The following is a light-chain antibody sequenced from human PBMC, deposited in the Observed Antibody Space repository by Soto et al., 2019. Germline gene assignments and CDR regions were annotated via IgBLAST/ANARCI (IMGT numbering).Light chain of an antibody. CDR1: SNDVGAYNY. J-gene: IGLJ1*01. CDR2: AVT. Sequence: QSVLTQPPSASGSPGQSVTIACTGSSNDVGAYNYVSWYQQHPGKAPKLIIYAVTKRPSGVPDRFSGSKSGNTASLTVSGLQADDEADYFCGSDAGRDHYVFGTGTKLTVL. V-gene: IGLV2-8*01. CDR3: GSDAGRDHYV.